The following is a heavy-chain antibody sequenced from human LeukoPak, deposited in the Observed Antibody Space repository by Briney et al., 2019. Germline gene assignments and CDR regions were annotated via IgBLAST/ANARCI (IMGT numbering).Heavy chain of an antibody. CDR2: IYYSGST. CDR3: ARDSLNGWNYYYGMDV. J-gene: IGHJ6*02. Sequence: SETLSLTCTVSGGSISSYYWSWIRQPPGKGLEWIGCIYYSGSTNYNPSLKSRVTISVDTSKNQFSLKLSSVTAADTAVYYCARDSLNGWNYYYGMDVWGQGTTVTVSS. V-gene: IGHV4-59*01. D-gene: IGHD1-1*01. CDR1: GGSISSYY.